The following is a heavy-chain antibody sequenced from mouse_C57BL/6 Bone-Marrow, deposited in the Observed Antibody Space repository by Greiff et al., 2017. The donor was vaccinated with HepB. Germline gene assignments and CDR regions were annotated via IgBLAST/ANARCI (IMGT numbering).Heavy chain of an antibody. J-gene: IGHJ4*01. V-gene: IGHV1-81*01. CDR3: ARYPLSSWGGMDY. CDR2: IYPRSGNT. D-gene: IGHD1-1*01. CDR1: GYTFTSYG. Sequence: QVQLKESGAELARPGASVKLSCKASGYTFTSYGISWVKQRTGQGLEWIGEIYPRSGNTYYNEKFKGKATLTADKSSSTAYMELRSLTSEDSAVYFCARYPLSSWGGMDYWDQGTSVTVSS.